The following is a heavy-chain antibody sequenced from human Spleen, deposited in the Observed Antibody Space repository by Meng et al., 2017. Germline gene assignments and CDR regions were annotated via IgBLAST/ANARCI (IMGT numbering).Heavy chain of an antibody. CDR3: ARDPSGTAHFDY. D-gene: IGHD3-10*01. CDR1: GGSINSGGYY. Sequence: QVQLQESGPGLVKPSQPLSLTCTVSGGSINSGGYYWNWIRQHPGKGLEWIGYIYYSGITYYNPSLKSRVTISVDTSKNQFSLQLSSVTAADTAVYYCARDPSGTAHFDYWGQGTLVTVSS. CDR2: IYYSGIT. J-gene: IGHJ4*02. V-gene: IGHV4-31*03.